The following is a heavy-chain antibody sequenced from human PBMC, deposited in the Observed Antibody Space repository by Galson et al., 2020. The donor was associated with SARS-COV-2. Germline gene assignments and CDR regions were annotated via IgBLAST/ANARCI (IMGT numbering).Heavy chain of an antibody. CDR2: IKSGGDT. CDR1: GGSFSGYS. J-gene: IGHJ6*03. CDR3: ARGRQGVVPSPVLGLGPFYSYYYMDV. V-gene: IGHV4-34*01. D-gene: IGHD3-16*01. Sequence: QWYNAETNSSETLSLTCAVYGGSFSGYSWTWIRQAPGKGLEWIGEIKSGGDTKYCPSLSSRVTLSVDTSRNQFSLKLTSVTAADTALYFCARGRQGVVPSPVLGLGPFYSYYYMDVWGKGTTVIVSS.